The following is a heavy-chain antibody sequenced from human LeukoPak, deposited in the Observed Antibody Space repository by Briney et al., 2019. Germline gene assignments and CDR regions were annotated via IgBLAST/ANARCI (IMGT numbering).Heavy chain of an antibody. J-gene: IGHJ4*02. CDR2: IRYDGSNK. CDR1: GFTFSSYG. D-gene: IGHD3-22*01. Sequence: PGGSLRLSCAASGFTFSSYGMHWVRQAPGKGLEWVAFIRYDGSNKYYADSMKGRFTISRDNSKNTPYLQMNSLRAEDTAVYYCARSSNGYYYDSSGYSTFDYWGQGTLVTVSS. V-gene: IGHV3-30*02. CDR3: ARSSNGYYYDSSGYSTFDY.